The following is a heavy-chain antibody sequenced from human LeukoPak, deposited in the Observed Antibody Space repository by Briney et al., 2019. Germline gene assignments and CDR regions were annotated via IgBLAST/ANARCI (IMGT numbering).Heavy chain of an antibody. V-gene: IGHV3-33*08. CDR2: IWYDGSNK. CDR1: GFTFSSYA. Sequence: GGSLRLSCAASGFTFSSYAMHWVRQAPGKGLEWVAVIWYDGSNKYYADSVKGRFTISRDNSKNTLYLQMNSLRAEDTAVYYCARVGRGHDFSNWFDPWGQGTLVTVSS. J-gene: IGHJ5*02. CDR3: ARVGRGHDFSNWFDP. D-gene: IGHD3-3*01.